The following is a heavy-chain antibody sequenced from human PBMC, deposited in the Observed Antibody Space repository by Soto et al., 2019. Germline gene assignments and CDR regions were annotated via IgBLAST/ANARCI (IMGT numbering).Heavy chain of an antibody. CDR1: GGTFSSYA. CDR3: ARDGDSQYYYDSSGYPSLSNYYYYYGMDV. V-gene: IGHV1-18*01. Sequence: GASVKVSCKAPGGTFSSYAISWVRQAPGQGLEWMGWISAYNGNTNYAQKLQGRVTMTTDTSTSTAYMELRSLRSDDTAVYYCARDGDSQYYYDSSGYPSLSNYYYYYGMDVWGQGTTVTVSS. D-gene: IGHD3-22*01. J-gene: IGHJ6*02. CDR2: ISAYNGNT.